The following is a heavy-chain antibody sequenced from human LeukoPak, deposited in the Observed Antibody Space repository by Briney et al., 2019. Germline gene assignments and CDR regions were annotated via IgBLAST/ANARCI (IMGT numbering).Heavy chain of an antibody. CDR1: GYTFTSYG. J-gene: IGHJ4*02. CDR2: ISAYNGNT. CDR3: ASSLGFYGDPYYFDY. D-gene: IGHD4-17*01. V-gene: IGHV1-18*01. Sequence: ASVKVSCKASGYTFTSYGISWVRQAPGQGLEWMGWISAYNGNTNYAQKLQGRVTMTTDTSTSTAYMELRSLGSDDTAVYYCASSLGFYGDPYYFDYWGQGTLVTVSS.